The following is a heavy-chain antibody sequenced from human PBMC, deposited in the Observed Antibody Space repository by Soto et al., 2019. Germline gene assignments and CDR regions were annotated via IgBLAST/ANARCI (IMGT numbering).Heavy chain of an antibody. CDR2: IIPLFGTA. D-gene: IGHD3-10*01. J-gene: IGHJ4*02. CDR3: ARLWITMVRGPFDY. V-gene: IGHV1-69*01. Sequence: QVQLVQSGAEVKKPGSSVKVSCKASGGTFSSYAISWVRQAPGQGLEWMGGIIPLFGTANYAQKFQGRVTITADESTSTAYMELSSLRSEDTAVYYCARLWITMVRGPFDYWGQGTLVTVSS. CDR1: GGTFSSYA.